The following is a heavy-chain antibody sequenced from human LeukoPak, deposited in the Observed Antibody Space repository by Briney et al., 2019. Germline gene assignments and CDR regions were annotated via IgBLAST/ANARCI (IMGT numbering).Heavy chain of an antibody. CDR3: ARVRGYGSGADLDY. CDR1: GFTFSTYS. Sequence: GGSLRLSCAASGFTFSTYSMTWVRQAPGKGLEWVSFITSSGHYIYYADSLKGRFTVSRDNAKNSLYLQMNSLRAEDTAMYYCARVRGYGSGADLDYWGQGTLVTVSS. V-gene: IGHV3-21*01. CDR2: ITSSGHYI. J-gene: IGHJ4*02. D-gene: IGHD5-18*01.